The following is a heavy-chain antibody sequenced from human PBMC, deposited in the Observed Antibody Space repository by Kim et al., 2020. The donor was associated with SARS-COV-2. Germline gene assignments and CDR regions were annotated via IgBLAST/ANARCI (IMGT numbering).Heavy chain of an antibody. D-gene: IGHD3-22*01. CDR1: GGSISSSSYY. CDR2: IYYSGST. Sequence: SETLSLTCTVSGGSISSSSYYWGWIRQPPGKGLEWIGSIYYSGSTYYNPSLKSRVTISVDTSKNQFSLKLSSVTAADTAVYYCASDLNYYDSSGYYLGNNHYWGQGTLVTVSS. V-gene: IGHV4-39*01. CDR3: ASDLNYYDSSGYYLGNNHY. J-gene: IGHJ4*02.